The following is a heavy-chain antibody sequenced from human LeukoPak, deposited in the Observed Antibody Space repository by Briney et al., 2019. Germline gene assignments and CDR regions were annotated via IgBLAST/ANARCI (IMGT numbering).Heavy chain of an antibody. V-gene: IGHV3-7*01. Sequence: QTGGSLRLSCAASGFTFSSYWMSWVRQAPGKGLEWVANIKQDGSEKYYVDSVKGRFTISRDNAKNSLYLQMNSLRAEDTAVYYCASLPPVDPLEWLPSYYYYMDVWGKGTTVTVSS. D-gene: IGHD3-3*01. CDR2: IKQDGSEK. CDR1: GFTFSSYW. J-gene: IGHJ6*03. CDR3: ASLPPVDPLEWLPSYYYYMDV.